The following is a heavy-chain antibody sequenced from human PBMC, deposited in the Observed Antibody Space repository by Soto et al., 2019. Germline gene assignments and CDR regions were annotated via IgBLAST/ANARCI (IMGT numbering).Heavy chain of an antibody. Sequence: QVQLVESGGGVVQPGRSLRLSCAASGFTFSSYGMHWVRQAPGKGLEWVAVIWYDGSNKNYAESVKGRFTISRDNSKNTVHLQMNSLGAADTAGYYCAGVAGYSSGWYWYFGLWGRGTLVTVSS. J-gene: IGHJ2*01. CDR2: IWYDGSNK. V-gene: IGHV3-33*01. CDR3: AGVAGYSSGWYWYFGL. D-gene: IGHD6-19*01. CDR1: GFTFSSYG.